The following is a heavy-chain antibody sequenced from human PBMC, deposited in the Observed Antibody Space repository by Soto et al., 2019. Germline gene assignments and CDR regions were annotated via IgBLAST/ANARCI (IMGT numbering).Heavy chain of an antibody. CDR1: GGSISSGGYY. D-gene: IGHD7-27*01. CDR2: IYYSGST. J-gene: IGHJ4*02. V-gene: IGHV4-31*03. Sequence: QVQLQESGPGLVKPSQTLSLTCTVSGGSISSGGYYWSWIRQHPGKGLEWIGYIYYSGSTYYNPSPKSRVTISVDTSKDQFSLKLSSVTAADTAVYYCARAGLLGRPPHPFDYWGQGTLVTVSS. CDR3: ARAGLLGRPPHPFDY.